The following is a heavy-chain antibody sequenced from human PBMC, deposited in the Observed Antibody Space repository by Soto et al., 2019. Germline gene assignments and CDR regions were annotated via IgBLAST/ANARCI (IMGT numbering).Heavy chain of an antibody. J-gene: IGHJ5*02. D-gene: IGHD3-16*01. CDR2: SNPASSAT. CDR1: GDTCTTYS. V-gene: IGHV1-3*01. CDR3: ARDGGLTLTAQGVGGFGP. Sequence: QVQLVQSGAVVKKPGASVNVSCKTSGDTCTTYSVHWVRQAPGQRREWMGWSNPASSATKYLEKFQGRVTITRDTPAKPPYMELNSLPSEATAVYSCARDGGLTLTAQGVGGFGPWGQGTLVTVSS.